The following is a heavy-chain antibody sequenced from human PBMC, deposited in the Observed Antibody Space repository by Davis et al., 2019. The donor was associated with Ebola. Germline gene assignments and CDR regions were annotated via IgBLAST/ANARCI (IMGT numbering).Heavy chain of an antibody. J-gene: IGHJ4*02. CDR3: ARGSSRWLVPYYFDY. CDR2: INSDGSST. CDR1: GFTFSSYW. Sequence: HTGGSLRLSCAASGFTFSSYWMHWVRQAPGKGLVWVSRINSDGSSTSYADSVKGRFTISRDNAKNTLYLQMNSLRAEDTAVYYCARGSSRWLVPYYFDYCGQGTLVTVSS. D-gene: IGHD6-19*01. V-gene: IGHV3-74*01.